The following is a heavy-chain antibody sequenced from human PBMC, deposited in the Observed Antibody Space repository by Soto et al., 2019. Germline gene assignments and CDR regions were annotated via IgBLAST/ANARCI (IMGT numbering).Heavy chain of an antibody. D-gene: IGHD3-16*02. CDR2: ISGSGGST. J-gene: IGHJ4*02. CDR3: AKEVPYDYVWGSYQLPDY. V-gene: IGHV3-23*01. Sequence: GGSLRLSCAASGFTFSSYAMSWVRQAPGKGLEWVSAISGSGGSTYYADSVKGRFTISRDNSKNTLYLQMNSLRAEDTAVYYCAKEVPYDYVWGSYQLPDYWGQGTLVTVSS. CDR1: GFTFSSYA.